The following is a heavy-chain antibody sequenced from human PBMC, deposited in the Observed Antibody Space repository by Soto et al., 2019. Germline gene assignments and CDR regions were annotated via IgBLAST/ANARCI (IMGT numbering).Heavy chain of an antibody. V-gene: IGHV3-48*01. J-gene: IGHJ4*02. CDR1: GFTFSSYS. CDR2: ISSSSSTI. Sequence: GSLRLSCAASGFTFSSYSMNWVRQAPGKGLEWVSYISSSSSTIYYADSVKGRFTISRDNVQNSLYLQMHSLRAEDMAVYYCARERGSGWTFDYWGQGTLVTVSS. CDR3: ARERGSGWTFDY. D-gene: IGHD6-19*01.